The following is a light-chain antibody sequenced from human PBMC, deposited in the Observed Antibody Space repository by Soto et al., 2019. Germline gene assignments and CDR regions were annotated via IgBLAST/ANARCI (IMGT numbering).Light chain of an antibody. V-gene: IGLV1-44*01. CDR1: SSNIGSNT. CDR2: SNN. Sequence: QSVLTQPPSASGTPGQRVTISCSGSSSNIGSNTVNWYQQLPGPAPKLLIYSNNQRPSGVPDRFSGSKSGTSASLAISGLQSEDEADYYCAAWDVSLNGPVFGGGTKLTVL. J-gene: IGLJ2*01. CDR3: AAWDVSLNGPV.